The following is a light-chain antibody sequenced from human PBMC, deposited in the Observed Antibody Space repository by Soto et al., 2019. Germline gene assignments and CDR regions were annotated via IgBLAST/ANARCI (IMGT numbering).Light chain of an antibody. CDR1: QGITSW. Sequence: DIHMTQSPSSVSASVGDRFTMTCRASQGITSWLVWYQQKPGKAPKLLIYKASTLKSGVPSRFSGSGSGTEFTLTISSLQPDDFATYYCQHYNSYSEAFGQGTKVDI. J-gene: IGKJ1*01. CDR2: KAS. V-gene: IGKV1-5*03. CDR3: QHYNSYSEA.